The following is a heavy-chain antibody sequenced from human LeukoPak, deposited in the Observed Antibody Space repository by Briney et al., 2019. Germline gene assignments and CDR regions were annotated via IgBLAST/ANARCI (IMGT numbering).Heavy chain of an antibody. CDR3: ASLRGYRSGQQQYYFDY. CDR2: ISYDGNDK. Sequence: GGSLRLSCAASGFTFRNYGMQWVRQAPGKGLEWVAIISYDGNDKYYADSVKGRFTISRDNSKKTLHLQMNSLRAEDTAMYYCASLRGYRSGQQQYYFDYWGQGTLVTVSS. V-gene: IGHV3-30*03. D-gene: IGHD3-10*01. J-gene: IGHJ4*02. CDR1: GFTFRNYG.